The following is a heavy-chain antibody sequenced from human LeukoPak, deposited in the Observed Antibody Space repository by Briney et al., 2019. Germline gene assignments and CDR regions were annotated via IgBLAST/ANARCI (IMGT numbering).Heavy chain of an antibody. V-gene: IGHV4-61*02. J-gene: IGHJ4*02. CDR1: GGSISSGSYY. CDR2: IYTSGST. D-gene: IGHD4/OR15-4a*01. CDR3: AREGTMVALRYYFDS. Sequence: SQTLSLTCTVSGGSISSGSYYWNWIRQPAGKGLEWIGRIYTSGSTNYNPSLKSRITISVDPSKNQFSLKLSSVTAADTAVYYCAREGTMVALRYYFDSWGQGTLVTVSS.